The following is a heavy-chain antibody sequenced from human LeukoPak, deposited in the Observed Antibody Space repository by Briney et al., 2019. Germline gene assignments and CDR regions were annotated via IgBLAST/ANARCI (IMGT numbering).Heavy chain of an antibody. CDR2: ISSSSSTI. Sequence: PGGSLRLSCAASGFTFSSYGMNWVRQAPGKGLEWVSYISSSSSTIYYADSVKGRFTISRDNAKNSLYLQMNSLRAEDTAVYYCARVGSYGAFDIWGQGTMVTVSS. V-gene: IGHV3-48*04. D-gene: IGHD1-26*01. CDR3: ARVGSYGAFDI. J-gene: IGHJ3*02. CDR1: GFTFSSYG.